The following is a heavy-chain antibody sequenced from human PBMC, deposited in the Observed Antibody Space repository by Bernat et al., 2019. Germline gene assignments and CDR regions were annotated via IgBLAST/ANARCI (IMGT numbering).Heavy chain of an antibody. V-gene: IGHV4-31*03. CDR1: GGSISSGGYY. CDR3: ARAVIQPAPKSDYYYYMDV. CDR2: IYYSGST. J-gene: IGHJ6*03. Sequence: QVQLQESGPGLVKPSQTLSLTCTVSGGSISSGGYYWSWIRQHPGKGLEWIGYIYYSGSTYYNPSLKSRVTISVDTSKNQFSLKLSSVTAADTAVYYCARAVIQPAPKSDYYYYMDVWGKGTTVTVSS.